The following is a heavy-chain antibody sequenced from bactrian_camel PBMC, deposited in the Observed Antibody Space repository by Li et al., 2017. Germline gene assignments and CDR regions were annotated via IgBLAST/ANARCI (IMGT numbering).Heavy chain of an antibody. CDR3: GVRGGTYCVDYLRRGDGSY. D-gene: IGHD7*01. Sequence: VQLVESGGGLVQPGGSLRLSCAASGFTFSTSFIGWFRHSEGTEREGVAALYIGTGGSATSTTYYGDSVKGRFAISQDNAKHTVYLQMKSLKPEDTATYYCGVRGGTYCVDYLRRGDGSYWGQGTQVTVS. CDR1: GFTFSTSF. CDR2: LYIGTGGSATSTT. V-gene: IGHV3S31*01. J-gene: IGHJ4*01.